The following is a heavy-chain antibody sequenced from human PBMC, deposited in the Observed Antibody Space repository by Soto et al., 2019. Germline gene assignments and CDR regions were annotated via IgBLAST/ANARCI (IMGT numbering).Heavy chain of an antibody. Sequence: EVQLVESGGGLVQPGRSLRLSCVASGFTFDDYVMHWVRQVPGKGLEWVSGISWNSGNIDYEDSVKGRFTISRVNAMNSLYLQMNSLRPEDTALYYCARGLSAVPSYLDYWGQGTLVTVSS. V-gene: IGHV3-9*01. J-gene: IGHJ4*02. D-gene: IGHD3-16*01. CDR1: GFTFDDYV. CDR3: ARGLSAVPSYLDY. CDR2: ISWNSGNI.